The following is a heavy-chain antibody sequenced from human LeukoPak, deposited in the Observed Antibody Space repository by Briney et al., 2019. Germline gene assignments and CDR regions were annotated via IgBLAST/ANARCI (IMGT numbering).Heavy chain of an antibody. Sequence: GGSLRLSCTSSGFTFGDYGMSWVRQAPGKRLEWVGFIRSKAEGGTTQYGASVKGRFTISRDDSKSIAYLQMDSLKTEDSGVYYCTRWNYAIDYWGQGTLVTVPS. CDR3: TRWNYAIDY. CDR2: IRSKAEGGTT. D-gene: IGHD1-7*01. V-gene: IGHV3-49*04. CDR1: GFTFGDYG. J-gene: IGHJ4*02.